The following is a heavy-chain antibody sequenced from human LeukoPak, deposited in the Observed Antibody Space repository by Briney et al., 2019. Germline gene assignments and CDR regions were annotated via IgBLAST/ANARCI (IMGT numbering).Heavy chain of an antibody. V-gene: IGHV4-30-4*08. J-gene: IGHJ4*02. CDR1: GGSISSGDYY. CDR2: IYYSGST. Sequence: SETLSLTCTVSGGSISSGDYYWSWIRQPPGKGLEWIGYIYYSGSTYYNPSLKSRVTISVDTSKNQFSLKLSSVTAADTAVYYCARYLPRETKNRIVVVPAAIDSWGQGTLVTVSS. CDR3: ARYLPRETKNRIVVVPAAIDS. D-gene: IGHD2-2*01.